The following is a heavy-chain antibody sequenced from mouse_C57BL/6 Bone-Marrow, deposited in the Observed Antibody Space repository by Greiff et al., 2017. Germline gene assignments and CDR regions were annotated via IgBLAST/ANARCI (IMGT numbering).Heavy chain of an antibody. CDR1: GYKFTSYW. V-gene: IGHV1-5*01. CDR3: TRDYYGRIWFAY. J-gene: IGHJ3*01. Sequence: EVQLQQSGTVLARPGASVKMSCKTSGYKFTSYWMHWVKQRPGQGLEWIGAIYPGNSDTSYNQKFKGKAKLTAVTSASTAYMELSSLTNENSAVYYCTRDYYGRIWFAYWGQGTLVTVSA. D-gene: IGHD1-1*01. CDR2: IYPGNSDT.